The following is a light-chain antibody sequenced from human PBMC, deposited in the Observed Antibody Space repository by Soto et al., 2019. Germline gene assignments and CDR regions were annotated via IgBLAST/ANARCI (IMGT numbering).Light chain of an antibody. CDR1: QSVSSN. J-gene: IGKJ5*01. CDR3: QQYNNWLA. CDR2: GAS. Sequence: IVMLKYPDTLYVSPGERATLSCRASQSVSSNLAWYQQKPGQAPRLLIYGASTRATGIPARFSGSGSGTEFTLTISSLQSEDFAVYYCQQYNNWLAFGQGARLEI. V-gene: IGKV3-15*01.